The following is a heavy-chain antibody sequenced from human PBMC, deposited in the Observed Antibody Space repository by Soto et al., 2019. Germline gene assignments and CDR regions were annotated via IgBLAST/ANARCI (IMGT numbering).Heavy chain of an antibody. CDR1: GFTFSSYF. CDR2: ISSNGGST. D-gene: IGHD1-26*01. V-gene: IGHV3-64*01. J-gene: IGHJ4*02. CDR3: ARKAKRKWELLRGGPSDY. Sequence: AGGSLRLSCAASGFTFSSYFMHWVRQAPGKGLEYVSSISSNGGSTYYANSVKGRFTISRDNSKNTLYLQMGSLRAEDMAVYYCARKAKRKWELLRGGPSDYWGQGTLVTVSS.